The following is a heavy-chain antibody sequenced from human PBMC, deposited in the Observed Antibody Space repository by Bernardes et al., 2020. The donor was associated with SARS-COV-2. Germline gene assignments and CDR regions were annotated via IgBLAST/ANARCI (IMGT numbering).Heavy chain of an antibody. Sequence: VGSLRLSCAASGFTLSSYWMHWVRQPPGKGLEWVSRISPDGTTTTYADSVKGRFAISRDNAKNALYLQMNNLGADDTAVYYCGRNVGVATYGYWGSWGQGALVTVSS. V-gene: IGHV3-74*01. D-gene: IGHD3-16*01. CDR2: ISPDGTTT. J-gene: IGHJ4*02. CDR3: GRNVGVATYGYWGS. CDR1: GFTLSSYW.